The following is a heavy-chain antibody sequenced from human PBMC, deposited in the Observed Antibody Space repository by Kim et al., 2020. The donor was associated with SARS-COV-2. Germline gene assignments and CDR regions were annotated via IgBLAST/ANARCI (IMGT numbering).Heavy chain of an antibody. CDR1: GFTFNNYA. D-gene: IGHD3-10*01. CDR3: AKKYHYGSGTYLYYFDH. V-gene: IGHV3-23*01. Sequence: GGSLRLSCAASGFTFNNYAMSWVRQAPGKGLEWVSTISASDGSTYYADSVRGRFTISRDSSKNTLYLQMNSLRAEDTAVYYCAKKYHYGSGTYLYYFDHWGQGTLVTASS. CDR2: ISASDGST. J-gene: IGHJ4*02.